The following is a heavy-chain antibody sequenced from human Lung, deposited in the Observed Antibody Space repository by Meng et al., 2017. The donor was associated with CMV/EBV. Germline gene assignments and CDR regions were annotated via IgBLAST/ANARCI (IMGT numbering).Heavy chain of an antibody. CDR1: GGSFSGYY. Sequence: GSLRLXCAVYGGSFSGYYWSWIRQPPGKGLEWIGEINHSGSTNYNPSLKSRVTISVDTSKNQFSLKLSSVTAADTAVYYCAREMATIYWWGNAMDVWGQGXTVTVSS. CDR2: INHSGST. J-gene: IGHJ6*02. V-gene: IGHV4-34*01. CDR3: AREMATIYWWGNAMDV. D-gene: IGHD5-24*01.